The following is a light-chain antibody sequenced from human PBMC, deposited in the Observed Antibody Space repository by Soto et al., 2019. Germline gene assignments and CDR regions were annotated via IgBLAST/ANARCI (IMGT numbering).Light chain of an antibody. CDR1: TGVVTSGNH. CDR3: LXYYSAAQPWV. J-gene: IGLJ3*02. V-gene: IGLV7-43*01. Sequence: QAVVTQGPSLTVSPGGTVTLTWASSTGVVTSGNHPNWFQQQPGQAPRALIYSTSNKHSXXXAXFSGSLLGGKAALTLSXXXXEXXXXXXXLXYYSAAQPWVFGGGTKLTVL. CDR2: STS.